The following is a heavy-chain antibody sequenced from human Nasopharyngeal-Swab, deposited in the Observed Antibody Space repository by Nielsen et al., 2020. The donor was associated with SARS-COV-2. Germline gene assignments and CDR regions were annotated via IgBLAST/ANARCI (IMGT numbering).Heavy chain of an antibody. V-gene: IGHV1-69*06. J-gene: IGHJ6*02. Sequence: SVKVSCKASGGTFSSYAISWVRQAPGQGLEWMGGIIPIFGTANYAQKFQGRVTITADKSTSTAYMELRSLRSDDTAVYYCARESVTMVRGVDYYYYYGMDVWGQGTTVTVSS. D-gene: IGHD3-10*01. CDR1: GGTFSSYA. CDR2: IIPIFGTA. CDR3: ARESVTMVRGVDYYYYYGMDV.